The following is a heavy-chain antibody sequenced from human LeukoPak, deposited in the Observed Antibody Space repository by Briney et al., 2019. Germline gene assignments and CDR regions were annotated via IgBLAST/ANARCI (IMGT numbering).Heavy chain of an antibody. D-gene: IGHD6-19*01. V-gene: IGHV3-30-3*01. CDR2: TSFDESNK. J-gene: IGHJ4*02. Sequence: GGSLRLSCAASGFTFTTYAMHWVRQAPGKGLEWVAFTSFDESNKFYADSVEGRFTISRDNSKNTLFLQMHNLRVDDTAIYYCAVVAGRFPPDYWGQGTLVTVSS. CDR1: GFTFTTYA. CDR3: AVVAGRFPPDY.